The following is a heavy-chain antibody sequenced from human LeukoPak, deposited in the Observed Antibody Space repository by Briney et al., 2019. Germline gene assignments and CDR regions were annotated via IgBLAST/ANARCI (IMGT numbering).Heavy chain of an antibody. CDR1: GYTFTDYY. CDR3: ARDSGITGTTGAIDY. D-gene: IGHD1-20*01. Sequence: ASVKVSCKASGYTFTDYYMHWVRQAPGQGLEWMGRINANSGGTNYAQQLQGRVTMTRDTSITTAYMELSRLRSDDTAVYYCARDSGITGTTGAIDYWGQGTLVTVSS. V-gene: IGHV1-2*06. J-gene: IGHJ4*02. CDR2: INANSGGT.